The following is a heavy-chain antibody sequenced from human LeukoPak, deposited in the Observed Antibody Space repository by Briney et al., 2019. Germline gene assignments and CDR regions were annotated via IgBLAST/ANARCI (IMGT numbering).Heavy chain of an antibody. Sequence: SETLSLTCTVSGGSISSYYWSWIRQPPGKGLEWFGYIYYSGSTNYNPPLKSRVTISVDTSKNQFSLKLSSVTGADTAVYYCARGFLYSNSWYLDYWGQGTLVTVSS. J-gene: IGHJ4*02. CDR3: ARGFLYSNSWYLDY. V-gene: IGHV4-59*01. CDR2: IYYSGST. CDR1: GGSISSYY. D-gene: IGHD6-13*01.